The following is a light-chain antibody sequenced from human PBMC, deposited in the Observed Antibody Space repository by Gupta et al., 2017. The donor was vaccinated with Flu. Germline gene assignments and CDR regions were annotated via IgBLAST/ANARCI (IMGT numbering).Light chain of an antibody. CDR1: QSVSSSY. CDR2: GAS. V-gene: IGKV3-20*01. Sequence: EIVLTQSPGTLSLSPGERATLSCRASQSVSSSYLAWYQQKPGQAPRLLIFGASSRATGIPDRFSGRGSGTDFTLTISRLEPGDFAVYYCHQYGSSPKTFGQGTKVEI. J-gene: IGKJ1*01. CDR3: HQYGSSPKT.